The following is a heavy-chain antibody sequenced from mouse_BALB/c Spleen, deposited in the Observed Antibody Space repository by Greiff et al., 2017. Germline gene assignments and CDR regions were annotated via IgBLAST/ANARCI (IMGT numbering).Heavy chain of an antibody. J-gene: IGHJ2*01. Sequence: QVQLQQSGAELVRPGTSVKVSCKASGYAFTNYLIEWVKQRPGQGLEWIGVINPGSGGTNYNEKFKGKATLTADKSSSTAYMQLSSLTSDDSAVYFCARATMITKKGYYFDYWGQGTTLTVSS. CDR2: INPGSGGT. D-gene: IGHD2-4*01. V-gene: IGHV1-54*01. CDR3: ARATMITKKGYYFDY. CDR1: GYAFTNYL.